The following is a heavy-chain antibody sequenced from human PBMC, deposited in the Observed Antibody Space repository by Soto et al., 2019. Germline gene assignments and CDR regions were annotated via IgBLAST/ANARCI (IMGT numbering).Heavy chain of an antibody. CDR1: GFSLSTSGMC. CDR2: IDWDDDK. D-gene: IGHD6-13*01. V-gene: IGHV2-70*01. J-gene: IGHJ6*02. Sequence: SGPTLVNPTQTLTLTCTFSGFSLSTSGMCVSWIRQPPGKALEWLALIDWDDDKYYSTSLKTRLTISKDTSKNQVVLTMTNMDPVDTATYYCARIPQTGYSSSWYSSYYYYGMDVWGQGTTVTVSS. CDR3: ARIPQTGYSSSWYSSYYYYGMDV.